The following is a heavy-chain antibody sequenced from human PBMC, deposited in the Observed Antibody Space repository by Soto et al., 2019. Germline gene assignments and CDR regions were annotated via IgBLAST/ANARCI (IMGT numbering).Heavy chain of an antibody. D-gene: IGHD2-15*01. CDR2: INPSGGST. V-gene: IGHV1-46*03. Sequence: QVQLVQSGAEVKKPGASVKVSCKASGYTFTSYYMHWVRQAPGQGLEWMGIINPSGGSTSYAQKFQGRVTMTRDTSTSTVYMELSSLRSEDTAVYYCARACSSGSCYQTFDYWGQGTLVTVSS. J-gene: IGHJ4*02. CDR3: ARACSSGSCYQTFDY. CDR1: GYTFTSYY.